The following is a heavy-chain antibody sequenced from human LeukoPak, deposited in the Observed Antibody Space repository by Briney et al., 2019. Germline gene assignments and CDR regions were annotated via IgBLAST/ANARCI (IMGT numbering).Heavy chain of an antibody. D-gene: IGHD5-24*01. CDR1: GYTFTSYY. CDR3: ASDPRWLQVGIDY. Sequence: GASVKVSFKASGYTFTSYYMHWVRQAPGQGLEWMGIINPSGGSTSYAQKFQGRVTMTRDMSTSTVYMELSSLRSEDTAVYYCASDPRWLQVGIDYWGQGTLVTVSS. V-gene: IGHV1-46*01. J-gene: IGHJ4*02. CDR2: INPSGGST.